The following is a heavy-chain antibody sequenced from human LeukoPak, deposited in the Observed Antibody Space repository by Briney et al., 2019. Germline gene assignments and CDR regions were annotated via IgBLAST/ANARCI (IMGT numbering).Heavy chain of an antibody. CDR2: INTNTGNP. CDR1: GYTFTSYA. CDR3: ARVGYYDSEPHFYFDY. J-gene: IGHJ4*02. D-gene: IGHD3-22*01. V-gene: IGHV7-4-1*02. Sequence: GASVKLSCKAAGYTFTSYAMNWVRQAPGQGLEWMGWINTNTGNPTYAQGFTGRFVFSLDTSVSTAYLQISSLKAEDTAVYYCARVGYYDSEPHFYFDYWGQGTLVTVSS.